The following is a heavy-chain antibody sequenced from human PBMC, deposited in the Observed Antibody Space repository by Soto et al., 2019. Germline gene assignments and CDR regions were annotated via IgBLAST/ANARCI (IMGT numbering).Heavy chain of an antibody. CDR1: FGSISSSSYY. Sequence: SQTLSLTCPFSFGSISSSSYYLGFILQPPLKVLEWIGSIYYSGSTYYNPSLKSRVTISVDTSKNQFSLRLTSVTAAGTAVYYCATIAVADTSFDYWGQGTLVTVSS. V-gene: IGHV4-39*01. CDR2: IYYSGST. D-gene: IGHD6-19*01. J-gene: IGHJ4*02. CDR3: ATIAVADTSFDY.